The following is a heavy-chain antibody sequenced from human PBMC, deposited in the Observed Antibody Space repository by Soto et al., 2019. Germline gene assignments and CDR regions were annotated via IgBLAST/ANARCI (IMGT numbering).Heavy chain of an antibody. CDR1: GGSISNHY. V-gene: IGHV4-59*11. CDR3: ARDGITEPAAFDI. D-gene: IGHD3-10*01. CDR2: IYYIENS. Sequence: SETLSLTCSVSGGSISNHYWSWIRQPPGKGLEWIGYIYYIENSKYNPSLKSRVTISVDTSKNQFSLKLSSVTAADTAVYYCARDGITEPAAFDIWGQGTMVTVSS. J-gene: IGHJ3*02.